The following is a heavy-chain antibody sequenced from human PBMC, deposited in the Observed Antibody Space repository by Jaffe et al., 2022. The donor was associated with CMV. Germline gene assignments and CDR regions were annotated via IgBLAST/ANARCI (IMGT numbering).Heavy chain of an antibody. D-gene: IGHD3-3*01. V-gene: IGHV3-11*01. CDR2: ISSSGTTV. CDR1: GFTFSAYY. Sequence: QEQLVESGGAVVQPGGSLRLSCAASGFTFSAYYMSWIRQAPGKGLEWVSSISSSGTTVYHADSVKGRFTISRDNAENSLFLQMNSLRADDTAVYYCARDVLEWIYGMGVWGQGTTVTVSS. J-gene: IGHJ6*02. CDR3: ARDVLEWIYGMGV.